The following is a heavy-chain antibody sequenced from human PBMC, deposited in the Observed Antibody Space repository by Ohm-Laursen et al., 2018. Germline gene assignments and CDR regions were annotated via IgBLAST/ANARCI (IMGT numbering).Heavy chain of an antibody. CDR1: RGSISTFY. J-gene: IGHJ5*02. CDR2: IYTNGST. Sequence: SQTLSLTSAASRGSISTFYWSWIPQSAGPGGGWVRGIYTNGSTNYNPSVKCRVTMSVDTSKNQLPLKLSSVTAADTAVYYCARGLWWFDPWGQGTLVTVSS. CDR3: ARGLWWFDP. V-gene: IGHV4-59*10.